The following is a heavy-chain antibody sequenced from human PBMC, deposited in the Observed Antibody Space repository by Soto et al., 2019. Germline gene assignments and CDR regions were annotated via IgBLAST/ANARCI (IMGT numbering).Heavy chain of an antibody. CDR2: INSDGSST. Sequence: VGSLRLSCAASGFTLSSYWMHWFRQAPGKGLGWVSRINSDGSSTSYADSVKCRLTSSRDNAKNRLYLQMNSLRAEDTAVYYCARDIAVAGPYGMDVWGQGTTVTVSS. CDR3: ARDIAVAGPYGMDV. D-gene: IGHD6-19*01. V-gene: IGHV3-74*01. J-gene: IGHJ6*02. CDR1: GFTLSSYW.